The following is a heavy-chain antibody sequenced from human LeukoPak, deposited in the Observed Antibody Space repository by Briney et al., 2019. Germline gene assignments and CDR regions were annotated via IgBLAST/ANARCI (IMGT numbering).Heavy chain of an antibody. D-gene: IGHD1-14*01. CDR1: GDSVSSISVA. J-gene: IGHJ6*02. CDR2: TYYRSKWYY. V-gene: IGHV6-1*01. CDR3: ALARSGYHYGMDV. Sequence: SQTLSLTCAISGDSVSSISVAWNWIRQSPSRGLEWLGRTYYRSKWYYEYAVSVKGRININPDPSKNQSSLQLNSVTPEDTAVYYCALARSGYHYGMDVWGQGTTVTVSS.